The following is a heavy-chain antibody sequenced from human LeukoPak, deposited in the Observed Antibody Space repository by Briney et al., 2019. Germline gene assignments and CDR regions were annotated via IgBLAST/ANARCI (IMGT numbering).Heavy chain of an antibody. CDR2: ISGSGGST. D-gene: IGHD1-26*01. Sequence: GGSLRLSCAASGFTFSSYAMSWVRQAPGKGLGWVSAISGSGGSTYYADSVKGRFTISRDNSKNTLYLQMNSLRAEDTAVYYCAKFIVGATLRRDAFDIWGQGTMVTVSS. CDR3: AKFIVGATLRRDAFDI. CDR1: GFTFSSYA. V-gene: IGHV3-23*01. J-gene: IGHJ3*02.